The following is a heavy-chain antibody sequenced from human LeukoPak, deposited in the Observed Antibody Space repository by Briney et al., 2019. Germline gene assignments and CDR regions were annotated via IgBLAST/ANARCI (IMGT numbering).Heavy chain of an antibody. Sequence: SVKVSCKASGGTFSSYAIGWVRQAPGQGLGWMGGIIPIFGTANYAQKFQGRVTITTDESTSTAYMELSSLRSEDTAVYYCARGVAALPGNWFDPWGQGTLVTVSS. D-gene: IGHD6-6*01. J-gene: IGHJ5*02. CDR1: GGTFSSYA. CDR2: IIPIFGTA. CDR3: ARGVAALPGNWFDP. V-gene: IGHV1-69*05.